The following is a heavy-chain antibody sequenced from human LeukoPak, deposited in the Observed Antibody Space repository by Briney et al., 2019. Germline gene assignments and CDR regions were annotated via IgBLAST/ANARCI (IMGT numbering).Heavy chain of an antibody. J-gene: IGHJ3*02. CDR1: GFTFSSYG. CDR3: ARRPTNRPFGILTGYYKVRGHDAFDI. V-gene: IGHV3-30*02. Sequence: GGSLRLSCAASGFTFSSYGMHWVRQAPGKGLEWVAFIRYDGSNKYYADSVKGRFTISRDNSKNTLYLQMNSLRAEDTAVYYCARRPTNRPFGILTGYYKVRGHDAFDIWGQGTMVTVSS. D-gene: IGHD3-9*01. CDR2: IRYDGSNK.